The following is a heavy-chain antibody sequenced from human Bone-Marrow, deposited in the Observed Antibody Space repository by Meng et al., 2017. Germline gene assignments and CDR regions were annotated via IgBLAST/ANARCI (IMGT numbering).Heavy chain of an antibody. D-gene: IGHD3-9*01. J-gene: IGHJ3*02. V-gene: IGHV3-13*01. Sequence: GRSLRLSCAASGFTFSIYDMHWVRQATGKGLEWVSAIGTAVDTYYPGSVKGRFTISRENAKNSLYLQMNSRRAGDTAVYYCARGERDYDILTGYSSAGSDDAFDIWGQGTMVTVSS. CDR1: GFTFSIYD. CDR2: IGTAVDT. CDR3: ARGERDYDILTGYSSAGSDDAFDI.